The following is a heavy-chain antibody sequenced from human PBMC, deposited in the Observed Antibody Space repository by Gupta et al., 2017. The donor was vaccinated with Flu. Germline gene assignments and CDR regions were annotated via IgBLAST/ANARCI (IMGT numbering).Heavy chain of an antibody. CDR1: GGSLSSYY. V-gene: IGHV4-59*01. J-gene: IGHJ4*02. Sequence: VQLQESATALVNPSDTLSLTSAVSGGSLSSYYWCWIRQHTGKGLEWIGCIYYSGSTNYNPPPKSRVTISVDTSKSQFSLKLSSVTAADTAGYYCARDRVPELDYWGQGTLVTVSS. CDR2: IYYSGST. CDR3: ARDRVPELDY.